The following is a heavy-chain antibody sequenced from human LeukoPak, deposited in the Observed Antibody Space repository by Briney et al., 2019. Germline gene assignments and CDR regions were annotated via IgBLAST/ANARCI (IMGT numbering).Heavy chain of an antibody. CDR1: GFTFSDYY. CDR3: ARSSRGDSFDI. Sequence: RGSLRLSCAASGFTFSDYYMSWIRQAPGKGLEWISYISSSSSYTNYADSVKGRFTISRDNAKNSLFLQMNSLRAEDTAVYYCARSSRGDSFDIWGQGTMVTVSS. V-gene: IGHV3-11*06. J-gene: IGHJ3*02. CDR2: ISSSSSYT.